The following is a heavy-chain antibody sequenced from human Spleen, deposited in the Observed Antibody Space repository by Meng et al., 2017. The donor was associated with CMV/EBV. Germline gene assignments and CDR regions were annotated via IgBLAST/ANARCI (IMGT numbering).Heavy chain of an antibody. Sequence: GESLKISCKGSGYSFTSYWIGWVRQMPGKGLEWMGLIYPGDSDTRYSPSFQGQVTISADKSISTTYLQWSSLKASDTAIYYCARGGYSSSQDYYYYGMDVWGQGTTVTVSS. D-gene: IGHD6-6*01. J-gene: IGHJ6*02. CDR3: ARGGYSSSQDYYYYGMDV. CDR2: IYPGDSDT. V-gene: IGHV5-51*01. CDR1: GYSFTSYW.